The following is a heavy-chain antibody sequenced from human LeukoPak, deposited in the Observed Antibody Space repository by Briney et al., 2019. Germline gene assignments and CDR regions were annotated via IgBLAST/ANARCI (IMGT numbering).Heavy chain of an antibody. CDR2: IGTAGDT. Sequence: GGSLRLSCAASGFTFSSYDMHWVRQTTGKGLEWVSAIGTAGDTYYPGSVKGRFTISRENAKNSLYLQMNSLRAEDMAVYYCARASLGYDSSGYYDYWGQGTLVTVSS. D-gene: IGHD3-22*01. J-gene: IGHJ4*02. V-gene: IGHV3-13*01. CDR1: GFTFSSYD. CDR3: ARASLGYDSSGYYDY.